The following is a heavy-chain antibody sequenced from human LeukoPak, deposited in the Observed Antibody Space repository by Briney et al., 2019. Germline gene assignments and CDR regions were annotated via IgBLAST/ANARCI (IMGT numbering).Heavy chain of an antibody. CDR2: TYYASQWSH. Sequence: SQTLSLTCAISGHSVSSSGVAWNWIRQSPSRGLEWLGKTYYASQWSHEYALSVKSRITINPDTSKNQFSLQLNSVTPEDTAVYYCTRGRNSAFDYWGQGTLVTVSS. V-gene: IGHV6-1*01. D-gene: IGHD1-14*01. CDR3: TRGRNSAFDY. CDR1: GHSVSSSGVA. J-gene: IGHJ4*02.